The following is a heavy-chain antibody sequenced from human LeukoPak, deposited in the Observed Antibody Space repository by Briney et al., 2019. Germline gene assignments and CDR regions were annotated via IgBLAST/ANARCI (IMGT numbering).Heavy chain of an antibody. D-gene: IGHD2-2*01. V-gene: IGHV3-33*01. Sequence: GGSLRLSCAASRFTFSSYGMHWVRQAPGKGLEWVAVIRYDGSNKNYADSVKGRFTISRDNSKNTLYLQINSLRAEDTAVYYCARDRAAAMEYYYMDVWGKGTTVTVS. J-gene: IGHJ6*03. CDR3: ARDRAAAMEYYYMDV. CDR2: IRYDGSNK. CDR1: RFTFSSYG.